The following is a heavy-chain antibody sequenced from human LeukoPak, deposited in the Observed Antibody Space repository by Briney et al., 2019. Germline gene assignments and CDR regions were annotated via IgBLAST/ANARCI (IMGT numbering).Heavy chain of an antibody. CDR3: AREGFCGGDCPGYFDL. J-gene: IGHJ2*01. Sequence: GGSLRLSCAASGFTFSNYDMHWVRQTTGKGLEWVSAIDTAGGTYYPGSVEGRFTISRENAKNSFHLQMNSLRAADTAVYYCAREGFCGGDCPGYFDLWGRGTVVTVSS. V-gene: IGHV3-13*04. CDR1: GFTFSNYD. D-gene: IGHD2-21*02. CDR2: IDTAGGT.